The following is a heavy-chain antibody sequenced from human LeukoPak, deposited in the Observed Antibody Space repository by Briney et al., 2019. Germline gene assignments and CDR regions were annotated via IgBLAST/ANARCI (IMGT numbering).Heavy chain of an antibody. D-gene: IGHD3-3*01. CDR2: IYYSGST. CDR3: ARGYWEWPFDY. CDR1: GGSIGSISYY. Sequence: SETLSLTCTVSGGSIGSISYYWGWIRQPPGKGLEWIGYIYYSGSTNYNPSLKSRVTISVDTSKNQFSLKLSSVTAADTAVYYCARGYWEWPFDYWGQGTLVTVSS. J-gene: IGHJ4*02. V-gene: IGHV4-61*05.